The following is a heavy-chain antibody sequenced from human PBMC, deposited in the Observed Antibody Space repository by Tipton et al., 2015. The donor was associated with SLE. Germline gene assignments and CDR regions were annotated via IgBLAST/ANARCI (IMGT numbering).Heavy chain of an antibody. CDR3: ARATSIAARLYYYYYYMDV. D-gene: IGHD6-6*01. CDR2: IYYSGST. J-gene: IGHJ6*03. CDR1: GGSISSYY. Sequence: TLSLTCTVSGGSISSYYWSWIRQPPGKGLEWIGYIYYSGSTNYNPSLKSRVTISVGTSKNQFSLKLSSVTAADTAVYYCARATSIAARLYYYYYYMDVWGKGTTVTVSS. V-gene: IGHV4-59*01.